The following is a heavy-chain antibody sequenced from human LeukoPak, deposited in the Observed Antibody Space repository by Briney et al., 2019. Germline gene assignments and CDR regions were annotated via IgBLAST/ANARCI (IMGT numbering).Heavy chain of an antibody. CDR2: ISSSSSYI. CDR1: GFTFSSYS. J-gene: IGHJ4*02. V-gene: IGHV3-21*04. D-gene: IGHD3-16*02. CDR3: AKSYVWGSYRPPFDY. Sequence: PGGSLRLSCAASGFTFSSYSMNWVRQAPGKGLEWVSSISSSSSYIYYADSVKGRFTISRDNAKNSLYLQMNSLRAEDTAVYYCAKSYVWGSYRPPFDYWGQGTLVTVSS.